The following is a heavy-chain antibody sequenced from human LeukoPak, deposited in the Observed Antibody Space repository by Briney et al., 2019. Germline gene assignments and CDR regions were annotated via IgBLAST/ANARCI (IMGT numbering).Heavy chain of an antibody. CDR1: GFTFSAYE. J-gene: IGHJ4*02. D-gene: IGHD5-18*01. V-gene: IGHV3-48*03. CDR2: ISGSGTTK. CDR3: ARGGDNYGYIFDY. Sequence: GGSLRLSCAASGFTFSAYEMNWVRQAPGKGLESVSYISGSGTTKSYADSVKGRFTISRDNAKNSLYLQMNNLRAEDTAVYYCARGGDNYGYIFDYWGQGTLVTVSS.